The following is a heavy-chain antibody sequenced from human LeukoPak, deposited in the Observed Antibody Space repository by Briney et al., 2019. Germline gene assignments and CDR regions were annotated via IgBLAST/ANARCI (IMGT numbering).Heavy chain of an antibody. D-gene: IGHD2/OR15-2a*01. CDR1: GYTFSSYW. Sequence: PGGSLRLSCAASGYTFSSYWMHWVRQAPGKGLVWVSRINSDGSSTRYADSVKGRFTISRDNAKNTLYLQMNSLRAEDTAVYHCVRDNDSIFDNWGQGTLVTVSS. V-gene: IGHV3-74*01. CDR3: VRDNDSIFDN. J-gene: IGHJ4*02. CDR2: INSDGSST.